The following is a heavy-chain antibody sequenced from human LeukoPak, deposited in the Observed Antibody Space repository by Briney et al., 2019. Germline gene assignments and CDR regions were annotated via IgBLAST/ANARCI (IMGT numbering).Heavy chain of an antibody. D-gene: IGHD6-13*01. CDR3: AREVPSSRIAAAGTLSY. J-gene: IGHJ4*02. CDR1: GYTFTGYY. CDR2: INPNSGGT. Sequence: ASVTVSCKASGYTFTGYYMHWVRQAPGQGLEWMGWINPNSGGTNYAQKFQGRVTMTRDTSISTAYMELSRLRSDDTAVYYCAREVPSSRIAAAGTLSYWGQGTLVTVSS. V-gene: IGHV1-2*02.